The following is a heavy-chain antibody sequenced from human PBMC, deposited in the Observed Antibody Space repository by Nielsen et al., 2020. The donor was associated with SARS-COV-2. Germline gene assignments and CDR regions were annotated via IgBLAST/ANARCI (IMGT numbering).Heavy chain of an antibody. CDR3: ARTHCSSSSCRFDY. J-gene: IGHJ4*02. CDR2: IYPGDSDT. Sequence: GESLKISCMGSGYTFTNYWIGWVRQMPGKGLEWMGIIYPGDSDTRYSPSFQGQVTISADKSISTAYLQWSSLKASDTAIYYCARTHCSSSSCRFDYWGQGTLVTVSS. V-gene: IGHV5-51*01. CDR1: GYTFTNYW. D-gene: IGHD2-2*01.